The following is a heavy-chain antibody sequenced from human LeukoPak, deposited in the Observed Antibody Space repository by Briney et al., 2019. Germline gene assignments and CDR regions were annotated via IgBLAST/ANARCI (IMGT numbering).Heavy chain of an antibody. CDR1: EFTFSQFA. J-gene: IGHJ4*02. D-gene: IGHD5-24*01. Sequence: GGSLRLSCAVSEFTFSQFAMHWVRQAPGKGLEWVAVVSSHGNDGYYADSVKGRFTISRDNSKNTLYLQIDSLRAEDTAIYYCTRDAHNFNDFDYWGQGTLVTVSS. CDR3: TRDAHNFNDFDY. CDR2: VSSHGNDG. V-gene: IGHV3-30*01.